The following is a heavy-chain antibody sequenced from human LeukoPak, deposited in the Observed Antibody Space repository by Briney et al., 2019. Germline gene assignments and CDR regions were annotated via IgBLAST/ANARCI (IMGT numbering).Heavy chain of an antibody. V-gene: IGHV3-30-3*01. J-gene: IGHJ6*02. CDR1: GSVFYRYA. Sequence: GGSLRLSCAASGSVFYRYAMHWVRQAPGKGLEWLAVISHDAVNKYYLESEKGRFTISRDNSMDTLYLQINSLRPEDTAVYYCARGSYCSGGTCYDYSYYGMDVWGQGTTVTVSS. CDR3: ARGSYCSGGTCYDYSYYGMDV. CDR2: ISHDAVNK. D-gene: IGHD2-15*01.